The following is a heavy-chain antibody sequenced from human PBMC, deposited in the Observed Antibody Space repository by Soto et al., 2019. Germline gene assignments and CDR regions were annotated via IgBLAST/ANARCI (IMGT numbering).Heavy chain of an antibody. CDR1: GGSISIYY. J-gene: IGHJ6*02. CDR2: IYYSGST. D-gene: IGHD6-6*01. V-gene: IGHV4-59*01. CDR3: ARDLSMSIAARPGTMDV. Sequence: SETLSLTCTVSGGSISIYYWSWIRHPPGKGLEWIGYIYYSGSTNYNPSLKSRVTISVDTSKNQFSLKLSSVTAADTAVYYCARDLSMSIAARPGTMDVWGQGTTVTVSS.